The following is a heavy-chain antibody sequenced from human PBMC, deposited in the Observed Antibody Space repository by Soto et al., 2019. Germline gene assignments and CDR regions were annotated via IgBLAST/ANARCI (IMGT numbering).Heavy chain of an antibody. CDR2: ISGSGGST. CDR1: GFTFSSYA. Sequence: GGSLRLSCAASGFTFSSYAMSWVRQAPGKGLEWVSAISGSGGSTYYADSVKGRFTISRDNSKNTLYLQMNSLRAEDTAVYYCAKDSGIAVAGTVFDYWGQGTLVTVSS. CDR3: AKDSGIAVAGTVFDY. V-gene: IGHV3-23*01. J-gene: IGHJ4*02. D-gene: IGHD6-19*01.